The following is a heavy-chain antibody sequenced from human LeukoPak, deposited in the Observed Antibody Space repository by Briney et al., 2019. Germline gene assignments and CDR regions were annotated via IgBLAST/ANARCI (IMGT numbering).Heavy chain of an antibody. CDR3: ATGGIYSLLDY. CDR1: GGGFTFTSHA. Sequence: SVKVSCKASGGGFTFTSHAISWVRQAPGQGLEWMGGLIPIYGSANYAQKFQGRVTITSDESTRTVYMDLSSLRPEDSAVYYCATGGIYSLLDYWGQGTLVTVSS. J-gene: IGHJ4*02. V-gene: IGHV1-69*13. CDR2: LIPIYGSA. D-gene: IGHD1-26*01.